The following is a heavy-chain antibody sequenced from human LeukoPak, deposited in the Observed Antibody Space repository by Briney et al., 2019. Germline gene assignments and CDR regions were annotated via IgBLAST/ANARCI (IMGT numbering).Heavy chain of an antibody. D-gene: IGHD6-19*01. CDR2: IIPIFGTA. CDR1: GGTFSSYA. Sequence: SVKVSCKASGGTFSSYAISWVRQAPGQGLEWMGGIIPIFGTANYAQKLQGRVTMTTDTSTSTAYMELRSLRSDDTAVYYCARDGIGWANWFDPWGQGTLVTVSS. CDR3: ARDGIGWANWFDP. V-gene: IGHV1-69*05. J-gene: IGHJ5*02.